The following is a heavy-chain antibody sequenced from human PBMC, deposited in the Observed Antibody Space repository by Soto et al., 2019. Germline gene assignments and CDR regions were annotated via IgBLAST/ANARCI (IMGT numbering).Heavy chain of an antibody. D-gene: IGHD3-9*01. J-gene: IGHJ4*02. V-gene: IGHV3-30-3*01. CDR3: AILTGNTIDY. CDR2: ISYDGSNK. CDR1: GFTFSSYA. Sequence: GGSLRLSCAASGFTFSSYAMHWVRQAPGKGLEWVAVISYDGSNKYYADSVKGRFTISRDNSKNTLYLQMNSLRAEDTAVYYWAILTGNTIDYWGQGTLVTVSS.